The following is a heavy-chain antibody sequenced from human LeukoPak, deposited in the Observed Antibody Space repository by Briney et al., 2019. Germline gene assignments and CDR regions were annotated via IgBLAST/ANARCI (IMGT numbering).Heavy chain of an antibody. J-gene: IGHJ4*02. D-gene: IGHD2-2*02. CDR3: ARDDRVAPAAIEPFDY. V-gene: IGHV3-30-3*01. CDR2: ISYDGSNK. CDR1: GFTFSSYA. Sequence: GRSLRLSCAASGFTFSSYAMHWVRQAPGKGLEWVAVISYDGSNKYYADSVKGQFTISRDNSKNTLYLQMNSLRAEDTAVYYCARDDRVAPAAIEPFDYWGQGTLVTVSS.